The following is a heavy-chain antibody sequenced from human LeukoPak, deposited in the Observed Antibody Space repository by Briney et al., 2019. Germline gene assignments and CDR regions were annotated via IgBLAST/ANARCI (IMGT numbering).Heavy chain of an antibody. Sequence: GGSLRLSCAASGFTFSSYSMNWVRQAPGKGLEWVSSISSSSYIYYADSVKGRFTISRDNAKNSLYLQINSLRAEDTAVYYCARAEIHYYDSSGYYKDYWGQGTLVTVSS. J-gene: IGHJ4*02. CDR1: GFTFSSYS. D-gene: IGHD3-22*01. CDR2: ISSSSYI. V-gene: IGHV3-21*01. CDR3: ARAEIHYYDSSGYYKDY.